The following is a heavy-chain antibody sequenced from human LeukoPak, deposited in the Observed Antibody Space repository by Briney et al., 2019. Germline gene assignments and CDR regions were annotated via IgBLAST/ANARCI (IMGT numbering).Heavy chain of an antibody. D-gene: IGHD3-3*01. CDR3: ARVFARVAFDI. CDR1: GVTFSSYW. CDR2: IKEDGSEK. Sequence: GGSLRLSCAASGVTFSSYWMSWVRQAPGKGLEWVANIKEDGSEKYYVDSVKGRFTISRDNAKNSLYLQMNSLRAEDTAVYYCARVFARVAFDIWGQGTMVTVSS. V-gene: IGHV3-7*03. J-gene: IGHJ3*02.